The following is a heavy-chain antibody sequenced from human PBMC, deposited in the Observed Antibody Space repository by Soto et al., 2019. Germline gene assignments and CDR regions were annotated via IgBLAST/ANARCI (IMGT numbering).Heavy chain of an antibody. CDR2: ISAYNGNT. V-gene: IGHV1-18*01. CDR1: GYTFTSYG. CDR3: ARDLLPITMVGGVMGGVIDY. D-gene: IGHD3-10*01. Sequence: QVQLVQSGAEVKKPGASVKVSCKASGYTFTSYGISWVRQAPGQGLEWMGWISAYNGNTNYAQKLQGRVTMTTDTSTSTTYMELRSLRSDDTAVYYCARDLLPITMVGGVMGGVIDYWGQGTLVTVSS. J-gene: IGHJ4*02.